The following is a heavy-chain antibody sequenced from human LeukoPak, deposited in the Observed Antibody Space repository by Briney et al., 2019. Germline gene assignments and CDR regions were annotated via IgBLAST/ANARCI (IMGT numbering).Heavy chain of an antibody. J-gene: IGHJ4*02. D-gene: IGHD3-10*01. V-gene: IGHV3-13*01. CDR1: GFTFSSYE. CDR2: IGPAGDT. CDR3: ARGYYYGSGMKPDFDY. Sequence: PGGSLRLSCAASGFTFSSYEMHWVRHATGKGLEWVSAIGPAGDTYYPGSVKGRSTISRENAQNSLDLQMNSLRAGDTPVYYRARGYYYGSGMKPDFDYWGQGTLVTVSS.